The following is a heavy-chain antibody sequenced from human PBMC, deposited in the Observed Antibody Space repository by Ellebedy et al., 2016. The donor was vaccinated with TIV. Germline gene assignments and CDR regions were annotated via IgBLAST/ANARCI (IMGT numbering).Heavy chain of an antibody. Sequence: PGGSLRLSCAASGFPFNNYGMHWVRQAPGKGLEWVVVIWYDGSNKYYADSVKGRFTISRDNSKNTLYLQMNSLRAEDTAIYYCARSRARGMWTNDPTTQTYYFDYWGQGTLVTVSS. CDR1: GFPFNNYG. D-gene: IGHD1-1*01. CDR2: IWYDGSNK. CDR3: ARSRARGMWTNDPTTQTYYFDY. J-gene: IGHJ4*02. V-gene: IGHV3-33*01.